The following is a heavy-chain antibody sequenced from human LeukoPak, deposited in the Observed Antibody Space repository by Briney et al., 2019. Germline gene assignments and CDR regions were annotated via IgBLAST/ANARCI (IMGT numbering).Heavy chain of an antibody. Sequence: GGSLRLSCSASEFTFSSYWMHWVRQAPGKGLVWVSRINSDGSQPNYADSVKGRFTISRDNAKNSLYLQMNSLRAEDTAVYYCAREAVAGTLVYFQHWGQGTLVTVSS. D-gene: IGHD6-19*01. V-gene: IGHV3-74*01. CDR3: AREAVAGTLVYFQH. CDR2: INSDGSQP. J-gene: IGHJ1*01. CDR1: EFTFSSYW.